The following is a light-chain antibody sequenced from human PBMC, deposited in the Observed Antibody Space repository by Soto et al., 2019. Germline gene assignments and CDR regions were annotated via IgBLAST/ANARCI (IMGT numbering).Light chain of an antibody. CDR3: SSYTGSSTLLV. V-gene: IGLV2-18*02. CDR1: SSDVGRYNH. J-gene: IGLJ2*01. Sequence: QSALTQPPSVSGSPGQSVTISCTGTSSDVGRYNHVSWYQQPPGTAPKLMIYDVNNRPSGVPDRFSGSKSGNTASLTISGLQAEAEADYYCSSYTGSSTLLVFGGGTKLTVL. CDR2: DVN.